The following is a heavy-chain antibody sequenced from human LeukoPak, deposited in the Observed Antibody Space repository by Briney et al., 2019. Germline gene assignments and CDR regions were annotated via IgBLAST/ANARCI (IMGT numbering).Heavy chain of an antibody. V-gene: IGHV4-39*01. D-gene: IGHD3-10*01. Sequence: PSETLSLTCTVSGGSISSGDYFWSWIRQPPGQELEWIASINYGGTTYYNPSLKSRVTISVDTSKNQFSLRLTSVTAADTAVYLCARYVVYGSGKYYFDYWGQGSLVSVSS. CDR1: GGSISSGDYF. CDR3: ARYVVYGSGKYYFDY. CDR2: INYGGTT. J-gene: IGHJ4*02.